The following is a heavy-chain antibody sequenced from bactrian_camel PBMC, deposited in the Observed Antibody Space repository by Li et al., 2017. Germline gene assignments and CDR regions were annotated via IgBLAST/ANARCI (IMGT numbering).Heavy chain of an antibody. J-gene: IGHJ6*01. CDR3: AAAWGRLVMPKFILEEAHFPT. CDR1: TFSFATYC. Sequence: HVQLVESGGGSVQSGGSLRLSCVASTFSFATYCMAWFRQIPGKQREGVAAITTDRGITFYSDSVKGRFTISRDDNKNIGYLEMNSLKPEDTAMYYCAAAWGRLVMPKFILEEAHFPTWGQGTQVTVS. CDR2: ITTDRGIT. V-gene: IGHV3S1*01. D-gene: IGHD3*01.